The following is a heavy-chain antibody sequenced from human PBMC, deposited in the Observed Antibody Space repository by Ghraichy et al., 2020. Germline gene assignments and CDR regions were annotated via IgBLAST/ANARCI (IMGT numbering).Heavy chain of an antibody. J-gene: IGHJ4*02. Sequence: GGSLRLSCAASGFTFSSYSMNWVRQAPGKGLEWVSSISSSSSYIYYADSVKGRFTISRDNAKNSLYLQMNSLRAEDTAVYYCARDPRKAVAGNAPYWGQGTLVTVSS. CDR2: ISSSSSYI. D-gene: IGHD6-19*01. V-gene: IGHV3-21*01. CDR1: GFTFSSYS. CDR3: ARDPRKAVAGNAPY.